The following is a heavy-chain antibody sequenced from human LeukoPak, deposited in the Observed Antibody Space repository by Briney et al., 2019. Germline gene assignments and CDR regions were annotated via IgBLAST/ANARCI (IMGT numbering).Heavy chain of an antibody. CDR3: ARDPTVGATRDYLDY. CDR1: GFTVSSNY. Sequence: PGGPLRLSCAASGFTVSSNYMSWVRQAPGKGLEWVSVIHSGDTTYYADSVKGRFTISRDNSKNTLYLQMNSLRAEDTAVYYCARDPTVGATRDYLDYWGQGTLVTVSS. D-gene: IGHD1-26*01. V-gene: IGHV3-66*01. CDR2: IHSGDTT. J-gene: IGHJ4*02.